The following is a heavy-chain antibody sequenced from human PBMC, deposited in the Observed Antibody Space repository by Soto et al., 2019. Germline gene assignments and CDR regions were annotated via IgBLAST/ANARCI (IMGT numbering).Heavy chain of an antibody. V-gene: IGHV1-24*01. D-gene: IGHD3-10*01. Sequence: ASVKVSCKVSGYTLTELSMHWVRQAPGKGLEWMGGFDPEDGETIYAQKFQGRVTMTEDTSTDTAYMELSSLRSEDTAVYYCATLYYGSGNFGYWGQGTLVTVSS. CDR1: GYTLTELS. CDR3: ATLYYGSGNFGY. CDR2: FDPEDGET. J-gene: IGHJ4*02.